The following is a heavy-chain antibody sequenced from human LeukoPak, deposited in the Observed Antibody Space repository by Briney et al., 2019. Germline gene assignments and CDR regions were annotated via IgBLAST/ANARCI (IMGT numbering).Heavy chain of an antibody. CDR1: GFTFSSYA. V-gene: IGHV3-23*01. CDR3: AKDGLGDSSGYLNWFDP. CDR2: ISGSGGST. J-gene: IGHJ5*02. Sequence: PGGSLRLSCAASGFTFSSYAMSWVRQAPGKGLEWVSAISGSGGSTYYADSVKGRFTISRDNSKNTLYLQMNSLRAEDTAVYYCAKDGLGDSSGYLNWFDPWGQGTLVTVSS. D-gene: IGHD3-22*01.